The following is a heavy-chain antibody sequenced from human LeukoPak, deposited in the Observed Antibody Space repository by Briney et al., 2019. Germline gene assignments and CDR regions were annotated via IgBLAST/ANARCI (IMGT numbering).Heavy chain of an antibody. J-gene: IGHJ4*02. CDR3: SRRLPFDY. V-gene: IGHV3-64D*06. CDR2: INTDGGNT. D-gene: IGHD2-15*01. CDR1: GFTFSTYT. Sequence: PGGSLRLSCSGSGFTFSTYTMHWVRQAPGKGLEYVSSINTDGGNTNYADSVKGRFTISRDNSKNTLYLQMSSLSAEDTAVYYCSRRLPFDYWGQGALVTVSS.